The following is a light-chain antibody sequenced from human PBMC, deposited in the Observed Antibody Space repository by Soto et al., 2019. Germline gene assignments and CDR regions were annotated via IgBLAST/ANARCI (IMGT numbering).Light chain of an antibody. J-gene: IGLJ3*02. Sequence: SALTQPASVSGSPGQSITISCTGTSSDVGGYNYVSWYQQHSGKAPKLMIYDVSYRPSGISNRFSGSKSGNTASLTISGLQAEDEADYYCSSYTGSSTWVFGGGTKLTVL. CDR2: DVS. CDR3: SSYTGSSTWV. V-gene: IGLV2-14*01. CDR1: SSDVGGYNY.